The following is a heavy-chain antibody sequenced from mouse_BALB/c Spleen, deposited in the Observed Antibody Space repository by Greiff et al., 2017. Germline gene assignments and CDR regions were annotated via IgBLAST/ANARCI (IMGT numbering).Heavy chain of an antibody. CDR3: ARGSYFSGFAY. D-gene: IGHD2-12*01. CDR1: GFNIKDTY. J-gene: IGHJ3*01. CDR2: IDPANGNT. Sequence: VQLKDSGAELVKPGASVKLSCTASGFNIKDTYMHWVKQRPEQGLEWIGRIDPANGNTKYDPKFQGKATITADTSSNTAYLQLSSLTSEDTAVYYCARGSYFSGFAYWGQGTLVTVSA. V-gene: IGHV14-3*02.